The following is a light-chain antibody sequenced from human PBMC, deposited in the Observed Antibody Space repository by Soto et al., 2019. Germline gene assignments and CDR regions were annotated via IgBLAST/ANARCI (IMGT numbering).Light chain of an antibody. CDR2: RND. J-gene: IGLJ2*01. CDR3: AAWDDSLSAVV. Sequence: QSVLTQPPSASGTPGQRVTLSCSGSSSNISINYVYWYQQLQGSAPKLLSYRNDQQPSGVPDRVSASKSGTAASLAISGLRSEDEADYHCAAWDDSLSAVVFGGGTKLTVL. CDR1: SSNISINY. V-gene: IGLV1-47*01.